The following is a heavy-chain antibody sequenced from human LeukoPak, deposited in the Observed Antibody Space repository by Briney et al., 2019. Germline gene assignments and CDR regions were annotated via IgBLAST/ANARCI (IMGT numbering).Heavy chain of an antibody. CDR2: IKQDGSEK. CDR1: GFTSSSYW. D-gene: IGHD1-7*01. Sequence: GGSLRLSYTASGFTSSSYWMSWVRQAPGKGLEWVANIKQDGSEKYYVDSVKGRFTISRDNSKNTLYLLMNSLRAEDTAVYYCAKGSNWNYDPRVYIDYWGQGTLVTVSS. J-gene: IGHJ4*02. V-gene: IGHV3-7*01. CDR3: AKGSNWNYDPRVYIDY.